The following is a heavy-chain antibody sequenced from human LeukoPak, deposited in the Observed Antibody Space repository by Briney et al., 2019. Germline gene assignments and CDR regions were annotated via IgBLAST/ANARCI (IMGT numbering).Heavy chain of an antibody. V-gene: IGHV3-21*01. CDR3: GRVGGRRKAAKGDAFDI. Sequence: PGGSLRLSCAASGFTFSSYSMNWVRQAPGKGLEWVSSISSGSTYMYYADSVKGRFTISRDNAQNSMYLQMNSLRAEDTAVYYCGRVGGRRKAAKGDAFDIWGQGTMVTVSS. D-gene: IGHD6-13*01. CDR1: GFTFSSYS. J-gene: IGHJ3*02. CDR2: ISSGSTYM.